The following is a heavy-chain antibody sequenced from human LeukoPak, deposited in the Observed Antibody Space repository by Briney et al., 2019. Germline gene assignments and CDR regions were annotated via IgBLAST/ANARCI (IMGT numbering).Heavy chain of an antibody. V-gene: IGHV4-39*07. D-gene: IGHD5-24*01. CDR1: GGSISSSSYY. J-gene: IGHJ4*02. CDR3: AGTVEMATAYFDY. CDR2: IYYSGGT. Sequence: TSETLSLTCTVSGGSISSSSYYWGWIRQPPGKGLEWIGSIYYSGGTYYNPSLKSRVTISVDTSKNQFSLKLSSVTAADTAVYYCAGTVEMATAYFDYWGQGTLVTVSS.